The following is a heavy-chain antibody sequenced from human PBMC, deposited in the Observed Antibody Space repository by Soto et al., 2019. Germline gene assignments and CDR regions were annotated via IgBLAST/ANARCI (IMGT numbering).Heavy chain of an antibody. D-gene: IGHD1-7*01. V-gene: IGHV4-4*02. CDR1: GGSFTSNNW. Sequence: PSETLSLTCAVSGGSFTSNNWWTWVRQPPGQGLEWIGEIYRAGSTNYNPSLKSRVTISLDKYENQFSLKVTSLTAADTAVYYGASRDPGTSVDYWGQGTLVTVSS. CDR3: ASRDPGTSVDY. J-gene: IGHJ4*02. CDR2: IYRAGST.